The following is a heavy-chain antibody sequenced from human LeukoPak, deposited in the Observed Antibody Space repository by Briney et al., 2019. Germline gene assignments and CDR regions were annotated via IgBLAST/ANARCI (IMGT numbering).Heavy chain of an antibody. CDR1: GFTLSSYA. J-gene: IGHJ4*02. Sequence: GGSLRLSCAASGFTLSSYAMHWVRQAPGKGLEWVAVISYDGSNKYYADSVKGRFTISRDNSKNTLYLQMNSLRAEDTAVYYCASWKMWSSYYFDYWGQGTLVTVSS. CDR2: ISYDGSNK. D-gene: IGHD2-21*01. CDR3: ASWKMWSSYYFDY. V-gene: IGHV3-30-3*01.